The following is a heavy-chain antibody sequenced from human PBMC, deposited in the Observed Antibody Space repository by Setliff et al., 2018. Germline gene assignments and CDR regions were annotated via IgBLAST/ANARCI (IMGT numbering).Heavy chain of an antibody. CDR2: IPYDGSNQ. CDR1: GFTFSSYG. Sequence: GGSLRLSCAASGFTFSSYGMHWVRQAPGRGLEWVGYIPYDGSNQFYPDSLKGRFTISRDNSKNTLYLQMNSLRPEDTALYYCARQPYSTTYYYYYSYMDVWGKGTTVTVSS. CDR3: ARQPYSTTYYYYYSYMDV. V-gene: IGHV3-30*02. D-gene: IGHD6-13*01. J-gene: IGHJ6*03.